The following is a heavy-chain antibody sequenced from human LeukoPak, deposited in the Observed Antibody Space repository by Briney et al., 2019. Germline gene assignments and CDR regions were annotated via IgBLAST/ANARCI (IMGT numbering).Heavy chain of an antibody. CDR2: ISAYNGNT. V-gene: IGHV1-18*04. J-gene: IGHJ3*02. CDR1: GYTFTGYY. Sequence: ASVKVSCKASGYTFTGYYMHWVRQAPGQGLEWMGWISAYNGNTNYAQKLQGRVTMTTDTSTSTAYMELRSLRSDDTAVYYCAILYGGHPGPHAFDIWGQGTMVTVSS. D-gene: IGHD4-23*01. CDR3: AILYGGHPGPHAFDI.